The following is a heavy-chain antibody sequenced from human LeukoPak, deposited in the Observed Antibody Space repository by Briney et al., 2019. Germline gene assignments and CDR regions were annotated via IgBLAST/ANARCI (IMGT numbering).Heavy chain of an antibody. CDR1: GFTFSSYA. J-gene: IGHJ5*02. CDR3: ARDEYSSSFNWFDP. CDR2: ISGSGGST. Sequence: PGGSLRLSCAASGFTFSSYAMSWVRQAPGKGLEWVSAISGSGGSTYYADSVKGRFTISRDNSKNTLYLQMNSLRAEDTAVYYCARDEYSSSFNWFDPWGQGTLVTVSS. D-gene: IGHD6-6*01. V-gene: IGHV3-23*01.